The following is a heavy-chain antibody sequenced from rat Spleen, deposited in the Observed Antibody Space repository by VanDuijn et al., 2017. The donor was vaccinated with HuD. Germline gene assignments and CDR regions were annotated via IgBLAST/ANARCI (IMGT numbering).Heavy chain of an antibody. CDR2: SSPSGGST. V-gene: IGHV5-25*01. D-gene: IGHD5-1*01. CDR1: GFTFSNYY. J-gene: IGHJ2*01. Sequence: EVQLVESGGGLVQPGRSLKLSCAASGFTFSNYYMAWVRPAPTKGLAWVASSSPSGGSTYYPDSVKGRFTISRDNAKSTQNLQMDSLRSEDTATYYCATPHLGAHFRYWGQGVMVTVSS. CDR3: ATPHLGAHFRY.